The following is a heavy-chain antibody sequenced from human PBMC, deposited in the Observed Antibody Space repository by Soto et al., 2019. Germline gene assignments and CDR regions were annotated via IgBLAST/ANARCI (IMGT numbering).Heavy chain of an antibody. Sequence: PGGSLRLSCAASGFTFSSYSMNWVRQAPGKGLEWVSSISSSSSYIYYADSVKGRFTISRDNAKNSLYLQMNSLRAEDTAVYYCARGERAIAVAGIDFDYWGQGTLVTVSS. CDR2: ISSSSSYI. V-gene: IGHV3-21*01. J-gene: IGHJ4*02. CDR3: ARGERAIAVAGIDFDY. D-gene: IGHD6-19*01. CDR1: GFTFSSYS.